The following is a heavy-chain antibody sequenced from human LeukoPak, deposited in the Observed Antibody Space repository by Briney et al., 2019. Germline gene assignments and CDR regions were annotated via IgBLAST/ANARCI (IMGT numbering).Heavy chain of an antibody. J-gene: IGHJ3*01. CDR1: GGSISSYY. Sequence: SETLSLTCTVSGGSISSYYWSWIRQPAGKGLEWIGRIYTSGSTNYNPSLKSRVTMSVDTSKSQFSLKVSSVTAADTAVYYCVRDVTSVTVRSAFDVWGQGTTVTVSS. CDR2: IYTSGST. D-gene: IGHD2-2*01. CDR3: VRDVTSVTVRSAFDV. V-gene: IGHV4-4*07.